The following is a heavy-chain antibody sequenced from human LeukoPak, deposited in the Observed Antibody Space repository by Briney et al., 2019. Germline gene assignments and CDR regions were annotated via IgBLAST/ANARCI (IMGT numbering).Heavy chain of an antibody. D-gene: IGHD3-10*01. CDR1: GYTFTGYY. CDR3: ASGDYSGTKPDPIDM. V-gene: IGHV1-2*02. CDR2: INPNSGGT. J-gene: IGHJ3*02. Sequence: ASVKVSCKASGYTFTGYYMHWVRQAPGQGLEWMAWINPNSGGTNYAQKFQGRVTMTRDTSISTAYMELSRLRSDDTAVYYCASGDYSGTKPDPIDMWGQGTLVTVSS.